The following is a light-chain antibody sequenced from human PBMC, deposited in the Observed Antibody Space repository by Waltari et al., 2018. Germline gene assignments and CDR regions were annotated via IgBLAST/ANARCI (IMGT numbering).Light chain of an antibody. J-gene: IGLJ3*02. Sequence: QSALTQPASVSGSPGQSITISCTGTSSDVGGYNLVSWHQQHPGKAPKLIIYEVSNRPSGGSNRFSGSKSGHTASLTISGLQAEDEADYYCTSYITTRGDWVFGGGTKLTVL. CDR2: EVS. CDR1: SSDVGGYNL. V-gene: IGLV2-14*01. CDR3: TSYITTRGDWV.